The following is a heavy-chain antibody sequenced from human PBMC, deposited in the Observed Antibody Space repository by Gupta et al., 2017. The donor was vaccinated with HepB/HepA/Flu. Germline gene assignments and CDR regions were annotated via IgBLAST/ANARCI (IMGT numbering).Heavy chain of an antibody. D-gene: IGHD1-26*01. V-gene: IGHV3-30-3*01. CDR3: ARDIIIVGAPRSYYGMDV. J-gene: IGHJ6*02. CDR2: ISYDGSNK. Sequence: QVQLVESGGGVVQPGRSLRLSCAASGFTFSSYAMHWVRQAPGKGLEWVAVISYDGSNKYYADSVKGRFTISRDNSKNTLYLQMNSLRAEDTAVYYCARDIIIVGAPRSYYGMDVWGQGTTVTVSS. CDR1: GFTFSSYA.